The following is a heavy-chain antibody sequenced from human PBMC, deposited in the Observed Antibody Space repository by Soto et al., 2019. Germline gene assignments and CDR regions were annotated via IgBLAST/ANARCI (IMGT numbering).Heavy chain of an antibody. CDR3: AKAYFSSGWYDWFDP. J-gene: IGHJ5*02. CDR2: ISFDGRNK. Sequence: QVQLVESGGGVVQPGRSLRLSCAASGFTFSSYGMHWVRQAPGKGLEWVAVISFDGRNKNYADSVKGRFTISRDNSKNTLYLQMNSLRAEDTAVYYCAKAYFSSGWYDWFDPWGQGTLVTVSS. V-gene: IGHV3-30*18. D-gene: IGHD6-19*01. CDR1: GFTFSSYG.